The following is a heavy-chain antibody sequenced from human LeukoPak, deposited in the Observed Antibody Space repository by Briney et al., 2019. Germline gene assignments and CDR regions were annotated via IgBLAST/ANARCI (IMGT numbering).Heavy chain of an antibody. J-gene: IGHJ4*02. D-gene: IGHD2-2*01. CDR3: ARVGRFQSASCCIFDY. Sequence: GASVKVSCKASGYTFTSYGISWVRQAPGQGLEWMGWISAYNGNTNYEQKLQGRVTMTTDTSTSTAYMELRSLRSDDTAVYYCARVGRFQSASCCIFDYWGQGTLVTVSS. CDR1: GYTFTSYG. V-gene: IGHV1-18*01. CDR2: ISAYNGNT.